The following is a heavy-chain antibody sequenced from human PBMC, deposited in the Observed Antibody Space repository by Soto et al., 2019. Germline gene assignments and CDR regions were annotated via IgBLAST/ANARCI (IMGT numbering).Heavy chain of an antibody. CDR2: FDPEDGET. CDR1: GYTLTELS. Sequence: GASVKVSCKVSGYTLTELSMHWVRQAPGKGLEWMGGFDPEDGETIYAQKFQGRVTMTEDTSTDTAYMELSSLRSEDTAAYYCATGGCTNGVCDGHYYYYYGMDVWGQGTTVTVSS. J-gene: IGHJ6*02. D-gene: IGHD2-8*01. CDR3: ATGGCTNGVCDGHYYYYYGMDV. V-gene: IGHV1-24*01.